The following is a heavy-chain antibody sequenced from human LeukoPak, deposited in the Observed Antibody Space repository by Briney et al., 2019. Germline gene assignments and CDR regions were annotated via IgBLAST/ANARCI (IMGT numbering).Heavy chain of an antibody. CDR2: IKLDGSEK. Sequence: GGSLRLSCRASGFSFASYSMGWVRQAPGKGLEWVANIKLDGSEKSYVDSMEGRFTISRDNAKNSLYLQMNSLRAEDTAVYYCARIARGIAVAGYFRNYYYYMDVWGKGTTVTVSS. D-gene: IGHD6-19*01. CDR1: GFSFASYS. V-gene: IGHV3-7*01. CDR3: ARIARGIAVAGYFRNYYYYMDV. J-gene: IGHJ6*03.